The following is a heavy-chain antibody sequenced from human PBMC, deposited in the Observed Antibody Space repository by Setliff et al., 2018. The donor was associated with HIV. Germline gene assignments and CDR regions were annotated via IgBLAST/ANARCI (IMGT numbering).Heavy chain of an antibody. J-gene: IGHJ4*02. D-gene: IGHD2-2*01. CDR2: IIPIFGTA. CDR1: GGTFSSQA. CDR3: ASPQPQGANQLLWSFDS. Sequence: SVKVSCKASGGTFSSQAISWVRQAPGQGLEWMGGIIPIFGTANYAQKFQGRVTITADESTNTAYMDLSSLRSEDTAVYYCASPQPQGANQLLWSFDSWGQGALVTVSS. V-gene: IGHV1-69*13.